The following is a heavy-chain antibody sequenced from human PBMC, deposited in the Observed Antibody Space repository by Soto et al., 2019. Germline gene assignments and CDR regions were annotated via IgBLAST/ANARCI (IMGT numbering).Heavy chain of an antibody. CDR3: AGRAGGWQYYYFDY. CDR2: IIPIFGTA. V-gene: IGHV1-69*01. CDR1: GGTFSSYA. Sequence: QVQLVQSGAEVKKPGSSVKVSCKASGGTFSSYAISWVRQAPGQGLEWMGGIIPIFGTANYAQKFQGSVTITADESTSKGYMELSSLRSEDTAVYYCAGRAGGWQYYYFDYWGQGTLVTVSS. J-gene: IGHJ4*02. D-gene: IGHD6-19*01.